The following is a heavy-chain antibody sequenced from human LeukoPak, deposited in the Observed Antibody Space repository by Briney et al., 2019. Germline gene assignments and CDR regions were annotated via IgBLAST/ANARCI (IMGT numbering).Heavy chain of an antibody. CDR1: GFTFSSYA. D-gene: IGHD4-17*01. Sequence: GGSLRLSCAASGFTFSSYAMSWVRQAPGKGLGWVSSMSGTGGITYYADSVKGRFTISRDNSKNTLYLQMYSLRAEDTAVYYCAKDARAGLYGDYVDYWGQGTLVTVSS. CDR2: MSGTGGIT. J-gene: IGHJ4*02. CDR3: AKDARAGLYGDYVDY. V-gene: IGHV3-23*01.